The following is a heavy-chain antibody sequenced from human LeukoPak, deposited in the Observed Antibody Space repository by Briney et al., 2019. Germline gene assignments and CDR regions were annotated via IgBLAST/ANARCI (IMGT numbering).Heavy chain of an antibody. CDR2: IYSGGST. J-gene: IGHJ6*02. CDR3: AGEQIGGNYGMDV. V-gene: IGHV3-66*02. CDR1: GFTVSSNY. D-gene: IGHD1/OR15-1a*01. Sequence: PGGSLRLSCAASGFTVSSNYMSWVRQAPGKGLEWVSVIYSGGSTYYADSVKGRFTISRDNSKNTLYLQMNSLRAEDTAVYYCAGEQIGGNYGMDVWGQGTTVTVSS.